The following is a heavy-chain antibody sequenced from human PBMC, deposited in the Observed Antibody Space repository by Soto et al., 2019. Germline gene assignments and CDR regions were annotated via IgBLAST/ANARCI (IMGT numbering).Heavy chain of an antibody. CDR2: ISSTSTYI. D-gene: IGHD3-9*01. CDR3: ARDILTGRPSYYGMDV. J-gene: IGHJ6*02. V-gene: IGHV3-21*01. Sequence: VGSLRLSCAASGFTFSTYSLNWVRQAPGKGLEWVSTISSTSTYIYYADSVKGRVTISRDNAENSLYLQMNSLTAEDTAVYYCARDILTGRPSYYGMDVWGQGTTVTVSS. CDR1: GFTFSTYS.